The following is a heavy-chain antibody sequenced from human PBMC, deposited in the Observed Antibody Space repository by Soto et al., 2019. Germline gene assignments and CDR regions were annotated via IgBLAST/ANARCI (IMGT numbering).Heavy chain of an antibody. CDR2: IIPICGTA. CDR1: GGTFSSYA. Sequence: QVQLVQSGAEVKKPGSSVKVSCKASGGTFSSYAISWVRQAPGQGLEWMGGIIPICGTANYAQKFQGRVTITADESTSTAYMELSSLGSEDTAVYYGAREISTVVTGWFDPWGQGTMVTVSS. J-gene: IGHJ5*02. D-gene: IGHD2-15*01. V-gene: IGHV1-69*12. CDR3: AREISTVVTGWFDP.